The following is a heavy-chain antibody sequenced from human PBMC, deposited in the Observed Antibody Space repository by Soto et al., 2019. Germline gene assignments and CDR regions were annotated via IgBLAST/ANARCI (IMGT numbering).Heavy chain of an antibody. D-gene: IGHD6-19*01. Sequence: QVLLVQSGAEVKKPGSSVRVSCKASGTSGGTFTSYAITWVRQAPGQGLEWVGGIIPLFGSANCAQSFQGRVTITADESTSTVYMDLSGLKSDDTAVYYCARSNSGWSGSWGYWGQGTLVAVSS. V-gene: IGHV1-69*01. CDR1: GGTFTSYA. CDR3: ARSNSGWSGSWGY. J-gene: IGHJ4*02. CDR2: IIPLFGSA.